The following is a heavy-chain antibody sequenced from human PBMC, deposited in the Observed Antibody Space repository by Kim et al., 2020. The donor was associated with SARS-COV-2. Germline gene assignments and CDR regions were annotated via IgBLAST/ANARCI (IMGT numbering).Heavy chain of an antibody. D-gene: IGHD3-16*01. CDR3: TRDLGGGDTY. Sequence: GGSLRLSCVVSGFTLRTYWMHWVRQAPGKGLVWVARINPDGSRLNSADSVKGRFTISRDNANNTLYLQMNSLRVDDTAVYYCTRDLGGGDTYWGQGTLVTVSS. J-gene: IGHJ4*02. CDR2: INPDGSRL. CDR1: GFTLRTYW. V-gene: IGHV3-74*01.